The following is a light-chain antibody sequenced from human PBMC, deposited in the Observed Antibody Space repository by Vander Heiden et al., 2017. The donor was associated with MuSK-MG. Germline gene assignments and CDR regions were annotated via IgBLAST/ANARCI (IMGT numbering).Light chain of an antibody. CDR2: GAS. CDR1: QSVSSSY. J-gene: IGKJ2*01. CDR3: QQYGSSDGHT. Sequence: EIVLTQSPGTLSLSPGERATLSCRASQSVSSSYLAWYQQKPGQAPRLLIYGASSRATGIPDRFSGSGSGTDFTLTISRLEPEDFAVYYCQQYGSSDGHTFGQGTKLEIK. V-gene: IGKV3-20*01.